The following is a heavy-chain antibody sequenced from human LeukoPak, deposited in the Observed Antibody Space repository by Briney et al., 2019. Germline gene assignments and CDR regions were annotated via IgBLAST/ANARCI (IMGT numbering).Heavy chain of an antibody. V-gene: IGHV3-23*01. CDR1: GITLSNYG. CDR3: AKRGVVIRVVLVGFHKEAYYFDS. J-gene: IGHJ4*02. D-gene: IGHD3-10*01. Sequence: PGGSLRLSCAVSGITLSNYGMSWVRQAPGKGLEWVAGISGSGGGTVYADSVKGRFTISRDNPKNTLYLRMNSLRAEDTAVYFCAKRGVVIRVVLVGFHKEAYYFDSWGQGALVTVSS. CDR2: ISGSGGGT.